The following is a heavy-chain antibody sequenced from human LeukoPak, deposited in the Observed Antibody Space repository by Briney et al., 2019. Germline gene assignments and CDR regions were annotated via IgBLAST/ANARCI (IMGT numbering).Heavy chain of an antibody. V-gene: IGHV4-34*01. Sequence: PSETLSLTCAVYGGSFSGYYWSWIRQPPGKGLEWIGEINHSGSTNYNPSLKSRVTISVDTSKNQFSLKLSSVTAADTAVYYCARLSIAVAGPNFDYWGQGTLVTVSS. D-gene: IGHD6-19*01. CDR1: GGSFSGYY. CDR3: ARLSIAVAGPNFDY. J-gene: IGHJ4*02. CDR2: INHSGST.